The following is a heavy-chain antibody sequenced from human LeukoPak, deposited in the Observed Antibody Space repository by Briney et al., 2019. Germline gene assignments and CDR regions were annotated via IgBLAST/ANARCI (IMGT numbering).Heavy chain of an antibody. CDR1: GGSISSYY. V-gene: IGHV4-4*07. CDR2: IYTSGRT. J-gene: IGHJ6*03. CDR3: ARGRLGYCSGGSCYSPYYYYYMDV. D-gene: IGHD2-15*01. Sequence: SETLSLTCTVSGGSISSYYWSWIRQPAGKGLEWIGRIYTSGRTNYNPSLKSRVTMSVDTSKNQFSLKLSSVTAADTAVYYCARGRLGYCSGGSCYSPYYYYYMDVWGKGTTVTVSS.